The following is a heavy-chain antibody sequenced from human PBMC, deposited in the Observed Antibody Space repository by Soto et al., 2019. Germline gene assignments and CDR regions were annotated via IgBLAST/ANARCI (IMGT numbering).Heavy chain of an antibody. J-gene: IGHJ6*02. D-gene: IGHD3-3*01. V-gene: IGHV4-39*01. Sequence: TSETLSLTCTVSRGSISSGTNYWAWIRQPPGKGLEWIANIYYSGSTFYNPSLKSRVTISLDTSKNQFSLKLSSVTAADTAVYYCARAARSYDFWSGYYERATYYGMDVWGQGTTVTVSS. CDR3: ARAARSYDFWSGYYERATYYGMDV. CDR2: IYYSGST. CDR1: RGSISSGTNY.